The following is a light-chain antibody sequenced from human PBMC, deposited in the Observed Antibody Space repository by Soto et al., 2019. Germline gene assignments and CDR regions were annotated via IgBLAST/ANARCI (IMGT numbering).Light chain of an antibody. CDR1: QSVARY. J-gene: IGKJ2*01. Sequence: VLTQSPAILSLSPGERATLSCRASQSVARYLAWYQQKPGHSPMLLIYDASNRAPGIPARFSGGGSGTDFTLTISSLEYEDFAVYYCQQYNYWPLYTFGRGTKLEIK. CDR3: QQYNYWPLYT. V-gene: IGKV3-11*01. CDR2: DAS.